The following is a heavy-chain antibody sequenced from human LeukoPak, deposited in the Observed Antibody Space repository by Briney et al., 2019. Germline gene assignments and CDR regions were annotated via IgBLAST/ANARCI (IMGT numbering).Heavy chain of an antibody. V-gene: IGHV1-24*01. D-gene: IGHD3-9*01. CDR1: GYTLTELS. CDR2: FDPEDGET. CDR3: ATYYDILTGYYTAYYYYGMDV. J-gene: IGHJ6*02. Sequence: ASVKVSCKVSGYTLTELSMHWVRQAPGKGLEWMGGFDPEDGETIYAQKFQGRVTMTEDTSTDTAYMELSSLRSEDTAVYYCATYYDILTGYYTAYYYYGMDVRGQGTTVTVSS.